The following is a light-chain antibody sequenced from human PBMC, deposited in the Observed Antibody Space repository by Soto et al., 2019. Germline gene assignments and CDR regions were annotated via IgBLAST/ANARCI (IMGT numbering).Light chain of an antibody. V-gene: IGKV3-15*01. CDR3: QQYDNWPSVT. J-gene: IGKJ4*01. CDR1: QSVGDN. Sequence: EIVLTQSPGTLSLSPGERATLSCRASQSVGDNYLAWYQQKPGQAPRLLIYGTSARATGIPATFSGSGSGTEFTLTISSLQSEDFAIYYCQQYDNWPSVTFGGGTKVDI. CDR2: GTS.